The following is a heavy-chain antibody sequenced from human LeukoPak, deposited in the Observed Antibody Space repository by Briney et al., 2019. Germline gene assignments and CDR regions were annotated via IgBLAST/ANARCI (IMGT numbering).Heavy chain of an antibody. CDR3: ARGGTTDAFDI. V-gene: IGHV1-3*01. J-gene: IGHJ3*02. D-gene: IGHD1-26*01. CDR2: INAGNGNT. CDR1: GYTFTSFA. Sequence: ASVKVSCKASGYTFTSFAIHWVRQAPGQRLEWMGWINAGNGNTKYSQKFQARVTITRDTSASTAYMELSSLRSEDTAVYYCARGGTTDAFDIWGQGTMVTVSS.